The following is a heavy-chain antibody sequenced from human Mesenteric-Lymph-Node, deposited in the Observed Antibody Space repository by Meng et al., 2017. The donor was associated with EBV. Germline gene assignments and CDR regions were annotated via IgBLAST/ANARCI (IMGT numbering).Heavy chain of an antibody. D-gene: IGHD3-22*01. CDR3: ARAGSSGYSSFDY. CDR2: IDHSGRT. V-gene: IGHV4-4*02. J-gene: IGHJ4*02. CDR1: GGSSSRPPW. Sequence: QVRLRRAGPGGGKPAGSVSATAAVSGGSSSRPPWGRWARQPPGKGLEWIGEIDHSGRTNYNPPRKIRVTLSVDQSKSEFSLKLSSVTAADTAVYYCARAGSSGYSSFDYWGQGILVTVSS.